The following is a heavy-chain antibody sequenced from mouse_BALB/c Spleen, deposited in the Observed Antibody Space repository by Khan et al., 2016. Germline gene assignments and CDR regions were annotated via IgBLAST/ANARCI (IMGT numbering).Heavy chain of an antibody. CDR1: GYSITSGYY. J-gene: IGHJ3*01. CDR2: ISYDGSD. D-gene: IGHD4-1*01. CDR3: ASDGITGTFVY. Sequence: EVQLQESGPGLVKPSQSLSLTCSVTGYSITSGYYWNWIRQFPGNKLEWMGCISYDGSDNYNPSLKNRISITRDTSKNQFFLKLNSMTTEDTATYYCASDGITGTFVYWGQGTLVTVSA. V-gene: IGHV3-6*02.